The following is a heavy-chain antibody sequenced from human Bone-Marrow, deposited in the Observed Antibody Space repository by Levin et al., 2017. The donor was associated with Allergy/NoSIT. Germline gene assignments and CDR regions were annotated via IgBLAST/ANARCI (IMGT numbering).Heavy chain of an antibody. V-gene: IGHV3-11*01. J-gene: IGHJ4*02. CDR2: ISSMGTTL. CDR3: ARIYDFWSGYYHLDS. D-gene: IGHD3-3*01. CDR1: GFIFNDHY. Sequence: GGSLRLSCAASGFIFNDHYMSWIRQAPGEGLEWVSYISSMGTTLYYADSVKGRFTISRDNAKDSLYLQMNSLRAEDTAVYFCARIYDFWSGYYHLDSWGQGTLVSVSS.